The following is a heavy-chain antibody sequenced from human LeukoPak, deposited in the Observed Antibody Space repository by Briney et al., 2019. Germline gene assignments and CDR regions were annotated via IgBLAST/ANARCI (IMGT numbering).Heavy chain of an antibody. CDR2: ISSSSTYM. V-gene: IGHV3-21*01. J-gene: IGHJ4*02. D-gene: IGHD3-3*01. CDR3: ARDRRYYDFWSGYSNY. Sequence: GGSLRLSCAASGFTFSSYSMNWVRQAPGKGLEWVSSISSSSTYMYYADSVKGRFTISRDNAKNSLYLQVNSLRAEDTAVYYCARDRRYYDFWSGYSNYWGQGTRVTVSS. CDR1: GFTFSSYS.